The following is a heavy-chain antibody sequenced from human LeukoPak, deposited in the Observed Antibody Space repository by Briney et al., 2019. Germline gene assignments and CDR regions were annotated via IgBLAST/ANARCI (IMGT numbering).Heavy chain of an antibody. V-gene: IGHV3-53*01. CDR2: IYSGGST. CDR1: GFTVSSNY. J-gene: IGHJ6*03. Sequence: GGSLRLSCAASGFTVSSNYMSWVRQAPGKGLEWVSVIYSGGSTYYADSVKGRFTISRDNSKNTLYLQMNSLRAEDTAVYYCARDRSGYDTLGYYHYYMDVWGKGTTVTVSS. CDR3: ARDRSGYDTLGYYHYYMDV. D-gene: IGHD5-12*01.